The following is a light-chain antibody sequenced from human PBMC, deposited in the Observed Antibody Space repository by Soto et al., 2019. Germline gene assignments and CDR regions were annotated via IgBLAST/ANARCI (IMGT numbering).Light chain of an antibody. CDR1: SSNIGNNH. CDR2: ENN. V-gene: IGLV1-51*02. J-gene: IGLJ3*02. CDR3: GTWDSRVSVVV. Sequence: QSVLTQPPSVSAAPGQSVTISCSGSSSNIGNNHVSWYQQLPQTAPTLLIYENNTRPPSIPDRFSACTSGTSATLGITGLQTGDDDDDYCGTWDSRVSVVVFGGGTKLTVL.